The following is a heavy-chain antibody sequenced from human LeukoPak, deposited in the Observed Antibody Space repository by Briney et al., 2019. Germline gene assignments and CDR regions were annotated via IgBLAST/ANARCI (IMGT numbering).Heavy chain of an antibody. Sequence: GGSLRLSCAASGFTFSSYAMHWVRQAPGKGLEWVAVISYDGSNKYYADSVKGRFTISRDNSKNTLYLQMNSPRAEDTAVYYCARESMVRGVRYGMDVWGQGTTVTVSS. V-gene: IGHV3-30-3*01. J-gene: IGHJ6*02. D-gene: IGHD3-10*01. CDR2: ISYDGSNK. CDR3: ARESMVRGVRYGMDV. CDR1: GFTFSSYA.